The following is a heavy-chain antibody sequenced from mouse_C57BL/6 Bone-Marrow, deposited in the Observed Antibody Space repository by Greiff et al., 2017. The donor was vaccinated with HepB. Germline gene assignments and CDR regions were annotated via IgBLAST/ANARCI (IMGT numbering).Heavy chain of an antibody. D-gene: IGHD1-1*01. V-gene: IGHV3-6*01. Sequence: EVKLQESGPGLVKPSQSLSLTCSVTGYSITSGYYWNWIRQFPGNKLEWMGYISYDGSNNYNPSLKNRISITRDTSKNQFFLKLNSVTTEDTATYYCARGDYYGSSHLDYWGQGTTLTVSS. CDR3: ARGDYYGSSHLDY. J-gene: IGHJ2*01. CDR1: GYSITSGYY. CDR2: ISYDGSN.